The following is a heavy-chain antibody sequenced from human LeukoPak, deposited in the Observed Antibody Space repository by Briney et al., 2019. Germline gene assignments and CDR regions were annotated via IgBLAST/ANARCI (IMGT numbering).Heavy chain of an antibody. J-gene: IGHJ5*02. CDR3: ARGATSNWFDP. Sequence: SETLSLTCTVSGGSISSYYWSWIRQPPGKGLEWIGEINHSGSTNYNPSLKSRVTISVDTSKNQFSLKLSSVTAADTAVYYCARGATSNWFDPWGQGTLVTVSS. CDR1: GGSISSYY. V-gene: IGHV4-34*01. CDR2: INHSGST.